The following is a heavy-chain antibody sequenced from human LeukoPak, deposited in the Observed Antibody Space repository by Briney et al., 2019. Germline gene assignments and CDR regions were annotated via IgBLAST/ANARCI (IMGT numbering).Heavy chain of an antibody. Sequence: ASVKVSCKASGYTFTGYYMHWVRQAPGQGLEWMGWINPNSGGTNYAQKFQGRVTMTRDTSISTAYMELSRLRSDDTAVYYCARNVAAAGKVHDYWGQGTLVTVSS. CDR2: INPNSGGT. CDR1: GYTFTGYY. CDR3: ARNVAAAGKVHDY. D-gene: IGHD6-13*01. J-gene: IGHJ4*02. V-gene: IGHV1-2*02.